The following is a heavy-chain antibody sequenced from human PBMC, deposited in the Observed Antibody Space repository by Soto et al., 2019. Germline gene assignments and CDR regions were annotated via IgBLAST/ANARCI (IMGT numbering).Heavy chain of an antibody. D-gene: IGHD3-10*01. J-gene: IGHJ6*02. CDR2: ISSSSSYT. CDR3: ARDPYDYGSGTYYTAPYGMGV. V-gene: IGHV3-11*06. CDR1: GFTFNDYY. Sequence: QVQLVESGGGLVKPGGSLRLSCAASGFTFNDYYMSWIRQAPGKGLEWVSYISSSSSYTNYADSVKGRFTISRDNAKNSLYLQMNSLRAEDTAVYYCARDPYDYGSGTYYTAPYGMGVWGQGTTVTVSS.